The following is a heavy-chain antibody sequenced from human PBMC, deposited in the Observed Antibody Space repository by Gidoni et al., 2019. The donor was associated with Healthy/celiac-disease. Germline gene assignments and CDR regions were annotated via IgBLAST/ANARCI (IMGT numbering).Heavy chain of an antibody. V-gene: IGHV2-5*02. Sequence: QITLKESGPTLVKPTQTLTLTCTFSGFSLSTSGVGVGWIRQPPGKALEWLALIYWDDDKRYSPSLKSRLTITKDTSKNQVVLTMTNMDPVDTATYYCAHSLRIIYDFWSGPNWFDPWGQGTLVTVSS. D-gene: IGHD3-3*01. J-gene: IGHJ5*02. CDR1: GFSLSTSGVG. CDR2: IYWDDDK. CDR3: AHSLRIIYDFWSGPNWFDP.